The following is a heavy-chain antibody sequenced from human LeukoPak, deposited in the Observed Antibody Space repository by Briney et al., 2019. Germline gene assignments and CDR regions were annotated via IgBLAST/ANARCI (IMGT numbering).Heavy chain of an antibody. D-gene: IGHD3-16*01. CDR3: AREAGGYFDY. CDR2: ISYDGSNK. V-gene: IGHV3-30-3*01. J-gene: IGHJ4*02. Sequence: PGRSLRLSCAASGFTFSSYAMHWVRQAPGKGLEWVAVISYDGSNKYYADSVKGRFTISRDNSKNTLYLQMNSLRAEDTAVYYCAREAGGYFDYWGQGTLVTVSS. CDR1: GFTFSSYA.